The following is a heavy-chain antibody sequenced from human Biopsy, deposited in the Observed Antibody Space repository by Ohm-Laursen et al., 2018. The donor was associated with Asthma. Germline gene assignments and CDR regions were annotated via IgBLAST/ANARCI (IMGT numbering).Heavy chain of an antibody. D-gene: IGHD3-10*01. Sequence: GALVKVSCKTSGYTFNSAGITWVRQAPGQGLEWMGGISVYNGNTKVAQKLQARVTMITDTSTSTAYMELRSLRSDDTAVYFCARAVDYSHYYGIDVWAQGTTVTVS. V-gene: IGHV1-18*01. CDR2: ISVYNGNT. CDR1: GYTFNSAG. CDR3: ARAVDYSHYYGIDV. J-gene: IGHJ6*02.